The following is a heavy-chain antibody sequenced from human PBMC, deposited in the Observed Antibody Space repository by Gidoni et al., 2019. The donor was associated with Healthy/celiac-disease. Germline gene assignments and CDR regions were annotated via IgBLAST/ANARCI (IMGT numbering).Heavy chain of an antibody. CDR2: IKSKTDGGTT. Sequence: EVQLVESGGGLVKPGGSLRLSCAASGFTFSNAWMSWVRQAPGKGLEWVGRIKSKTDGGTTDYAAPVKGRFTISRDDSKNTLYLQMNSLKTEDTAVYYCTTDPKYVRNRAVLGYFQHWGQGTLVTVSS. J-gene: IGHJ1*01. CDR1: GFTFSNAW. CDR3: TTDPKYVRNRAVLGYFQH. D-gene: IGHD2-8*01. V-gene: IGHV3-15*01.